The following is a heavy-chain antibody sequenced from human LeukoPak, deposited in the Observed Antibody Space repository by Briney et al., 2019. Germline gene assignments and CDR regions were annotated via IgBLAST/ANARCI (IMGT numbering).Heavy chain of an antibody. V-gene: IGHV1-69*13. CDR1: GGTFSSYA. CDR2: ITPIFGTA. D-gene: IGHD3-22*01. J-gene: IGHJ4*02. Sequence: EASVKVSCKASGGTFSSYAISWVRQAPGQGLEWMGGITPIFGTANYAQKFQGRVTITADESTSTAYMELSSLRSEDTAVYYCVCLDYYDSSGYYFDYWGQGTLVTVSS. CDR3: VCLDYYDSSGYYFDY.